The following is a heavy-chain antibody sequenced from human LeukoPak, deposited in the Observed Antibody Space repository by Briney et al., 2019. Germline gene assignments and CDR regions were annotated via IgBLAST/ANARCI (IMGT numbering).Heavy chain of an antibody. V-gene: IGHV4-34*01. CDR2: INHSGST. D-gene: IGHD6-6*01. CDR3: ARGRSSSSGLVDY. J-gene: IGHJ4*02. Sequence: PSETLSLTCAVYGGSFSGYYWSWIRQPPGKGLEWIGEINHSGSTNYNPSLKSRVTISVDTSKNQFSLKLNSVTAADTAVYYCARGRSSSSGLVDYWGQGTLVTVSS. CDR1: GGSFSGYY.